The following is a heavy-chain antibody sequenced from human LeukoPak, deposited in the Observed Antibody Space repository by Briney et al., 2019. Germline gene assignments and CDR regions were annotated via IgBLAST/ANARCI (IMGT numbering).Heavy chain of an antibody. CDR2: IYHSGST. J-gene: IGHJ4*02. CDR3: ARATYSIAAAQYYFDY. D-gene: IGHD6-13*01. CDR1: GGSINSYY. Sequence: SETLSLTCTVSGGSINSYYWSWIRQPPGKGLEWIGEIYHSGSTNYNPSLKSRVTISVDKSKNQFSLKLSSVTAADTAVYYCARATYSIAAAQYYFDYWGQGTLVTVSS. V-gene: IGHV4-59*12.